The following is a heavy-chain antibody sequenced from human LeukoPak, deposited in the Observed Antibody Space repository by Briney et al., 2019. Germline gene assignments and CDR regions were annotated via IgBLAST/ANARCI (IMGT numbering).Heavy chain of an antibody. CDR1: GGSISSSSYY. D-gene: IGHD3-22*01. CDR3: AREYYYDSSGYYSQGGFDY. CDR2: IYYSGST. J-gene: IGHJ4*02. V-gene: IGHV4-39*07. Sequence: SETLSLTCTVSGGSISSSSYYWGWIRQPPGKGLEWIGSIYYSGSTYYNPSLKSRVTISVDTSKNQFSLKLSSVTAADTAVYYCAREYYYDSSGYYSQGGFDYWGQGTLVTVSS.